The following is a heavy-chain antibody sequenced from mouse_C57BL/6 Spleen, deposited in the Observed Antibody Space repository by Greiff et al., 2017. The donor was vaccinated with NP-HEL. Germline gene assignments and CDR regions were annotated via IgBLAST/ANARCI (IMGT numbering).Heavy chain of an antibody. J-gene: IGHJ1*03. Sequence: VQLQQSGPGLVQPSQSLSITCTVSGFSLTSYGVHWVRQSPGKGLEWLGVIWSGGSTDYNAAFISRLSISKDNSKSQVFFKMNSLQADDTARYYCARNDYGSSYGYFDVWGTGTTVTVSS. CDR3: ARNDYGSSYGYFDV. V-gene: IGHV2-2*01. CDR1: GFSLTSYG. CDR2: IWSGGST. D-gene: IGHD1-1*01.